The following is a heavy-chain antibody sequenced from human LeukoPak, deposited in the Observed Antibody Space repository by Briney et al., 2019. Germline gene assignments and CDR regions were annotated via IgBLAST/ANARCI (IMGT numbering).Heavy chain of an antibody. D-gene: IGHD2-2*03. CDR2: IYSGGST. CDR3: AKMDVKGAIYYFDY. CDR1: GFTVSSNY. J-gene: IGHJ4*02. Sequence: GGSLRLSCAASGFTVSSNYMSWVRQAPGKGLEWVSVIYSGGSTYYADSVKGRFTISRDNSKNTLYFQMNSLRAEDTGVYYCAKMDVKGAIYYFDYWGQGTLVTVSS. V-gene: IGHV3-66*01.